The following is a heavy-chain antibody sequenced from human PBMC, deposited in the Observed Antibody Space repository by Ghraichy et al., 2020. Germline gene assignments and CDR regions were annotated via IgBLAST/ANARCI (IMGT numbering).Heavy chain of an antibody. Sequence: GESLNISCKGSGYSFSSYWIGWVRQLPGKGLEWMGIIYPDDSDARYSPSFQGQVTISADKSISTAYLQWSSLKASDTAMYYCARLSGTENYYYYYMDVWGKGTTVTVSS. CDR1: GYSFSSYW. CDR3: ARLSGTENYYYYYMDV. D-gene: IGHD1-14*01. V-gene: IGHV5-51*01. J-gene: IGHJ6*03. CDR2: IYPDDSDA.